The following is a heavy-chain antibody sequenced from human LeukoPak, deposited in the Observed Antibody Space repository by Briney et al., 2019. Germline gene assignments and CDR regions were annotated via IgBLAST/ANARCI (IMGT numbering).Heavy chain of an antibody. D-gene: IGHD6-19*01. V-gene: IGHV3-11*06. J-gene: IGHJ4*02. CDR3: ARDRSVADTV. CDR1: GFTFSDYY. Sequence: GGSLRLSCAASGFTFSDYYMSWIRQAPGKGLEWFSYISSSSSYTNYAISVKGRFTISRDNAKNSLYLQMNSLRAEDTAVYYCARDRSVADTVWGQGTLVTVSS. CDR2: ISSSSSYT.